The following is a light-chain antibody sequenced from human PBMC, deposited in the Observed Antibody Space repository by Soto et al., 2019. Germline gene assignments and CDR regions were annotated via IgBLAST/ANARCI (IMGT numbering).Light chain of an antibody. Sequence: QSVLTQPPSVSAAPGQRVTISCSGSSANIANNYVSWYQQLPGTAPKLLIYDNNKRPSGIPDRFAGSKSGTSATLGITGLQTGDEADYYCGTWDGSLSAEVFGGGTKVTVL. CDR2: DNN. J-gene: IGLJ3*02. CDR1: SANIANNY. V-gene: IGLV1-51*01. CDR3: GTWDGSLSAEV.